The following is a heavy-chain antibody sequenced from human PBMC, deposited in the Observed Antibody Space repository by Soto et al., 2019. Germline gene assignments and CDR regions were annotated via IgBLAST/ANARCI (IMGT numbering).Heavy chain of an antibody. D-gene: IGHD6-13*01. CDR3: AKALIAAAGTGSYFDY. V-gene: IGHV3-30*02. J-gene: IGHJ4*02. Sequence: DSVKGRFTISGDNSKNTLYLQMNSLRAEDTAVYYCAKALIAAAGTGSYFDYWGQGTLVTVSS.